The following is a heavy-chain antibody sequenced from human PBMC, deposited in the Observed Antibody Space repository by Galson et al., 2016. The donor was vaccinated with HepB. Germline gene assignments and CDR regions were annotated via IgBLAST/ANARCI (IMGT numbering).Heavy chain of an antibody. CDR3: AQRLEAVAGGRGIAEVFDY. CDR2: IYWDDDK. V-gene: IGHV2-5*02. Sequence: PALVKPTQTLTLTCTFSGFSLSTSGVGVGWIRQPPGKALEWLALIYWDDDKRYSPSLKSRLTITKDTSKNQVVLTMTNMDPVDTATYYCAQRLEAVAGGRGIAEVFDYWGQGTLVTVSS. D-gene: IGHD6-19*01. CDR1: GFSLSTSGVG. J-gene: IGHJ4*02.